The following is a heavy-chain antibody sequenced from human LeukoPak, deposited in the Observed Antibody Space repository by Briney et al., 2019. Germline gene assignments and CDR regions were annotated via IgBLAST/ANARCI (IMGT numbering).Heavy chain of an antibody. CDR2: IYYSGST. D-gene: IGHD4-17*01. CDR3: ARRGLYGDYHYYYGMDV. J-gene: IGHJ6*04. V-gene: IGHV4-61*01. Sequence: PSETRSLTCTVSGGSVSSGSYYWSWIRQPPGKGLEWIGYIYYSGSTNYNPSLKSRVNISVDTSKNQFSLKLSSVTAADTAVYYCARRGLYGDYHYYYGMDVWGKGTMVTVSS. CDR1: GGSVSSGSYY.